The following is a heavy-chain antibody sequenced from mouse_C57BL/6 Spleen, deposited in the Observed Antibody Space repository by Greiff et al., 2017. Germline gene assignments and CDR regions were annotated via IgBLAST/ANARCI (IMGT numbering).Heavy chain of an antibody. CDR3: ARWGGPTGGCAY. Sequence: VKLMESGPGLVAPSQSLSITCTVSGFSLTSYGVHWVRQPPGKGLEWLVVIWSDGSTTYNSALKSRLSISKDNSKSQVFLKMNSLQTDDTAMYYCARWGGPTGGCAYWGQGTLVTVSA. D-gene: IGHD1-1*01. CDR2: IWSDGST. J-gene: IGHJ3*01. CDR1: GFSLTSYG. V-gene: IGHV2-6*03.